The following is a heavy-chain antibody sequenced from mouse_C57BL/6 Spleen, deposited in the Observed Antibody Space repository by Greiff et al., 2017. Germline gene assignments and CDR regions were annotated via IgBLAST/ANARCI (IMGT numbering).Heavy chain of an antibody. V-gene: IGHV1-54*01. CDR2: INPGSGST. CDR1: GYAFTNYL. D-gene: IGHD2-4*01. CDR3: ARSNDYGYYFDY. J-gene: IGHJ2*01. Sequence: VQLQQSGAELVRPGTSVKVSCKASGYAFTNYLIEWVKQRPGQGLEWIGVINPGSGSTNYNEKFKGKATLTADKSSSTAYMQLSSLTSEDSAVYFCARSNDYGYYFDYWGQGTTLTVSS.